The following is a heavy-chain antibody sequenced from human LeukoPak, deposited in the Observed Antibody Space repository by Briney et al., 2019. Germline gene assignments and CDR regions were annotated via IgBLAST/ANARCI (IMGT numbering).Heavy chain of an antibody. Sequence: PGRSLRLSCAASGFTFSSYAMSWVRQAPGKGLEWVSGISGSGGTAYYADSVKGRFTISRDNSKNTLYLQMNSLRAEDTAVYYCAKIGYGSGSSKRYYFDYWGQGTLVTVSS. CDR2: ISGSGGTA. CDR3: AKIGYGSGSSKRYYFDY. J-gene: IGHJ4*02. D-gene: IGHD3-10*01. CDR1: GFTFSSYA. V-gene: IGHV3-23*01.